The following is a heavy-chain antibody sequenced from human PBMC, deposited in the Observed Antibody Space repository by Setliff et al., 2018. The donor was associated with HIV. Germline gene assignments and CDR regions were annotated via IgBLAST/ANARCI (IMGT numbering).Heavy chain of an antibody. CDR2: VYPEDGQT. J-gene: IGHJ6*03. V-gene: IGHV1-69-2*01. CDR1: GYRFRDFY. CDR3: ARSRQEVVYFYYYMDF. Sequence: RASVKVSCKVSGYRFRDFYMHWVQQAPGRGLEWKGLVYPEDGQTIYAEKFQGRVNITADTSTGTTYMHLSSLRSEDTAVYYCARSRQEVVYFYYYMDFWGKGTTVTVSS.